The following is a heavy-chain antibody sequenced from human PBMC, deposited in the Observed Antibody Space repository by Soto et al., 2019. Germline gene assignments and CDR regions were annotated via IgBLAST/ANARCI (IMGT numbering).Heavy chain of an antibody. V-gene: IGHV1-46*03. J-gene: IGHJ4*02. D-gene: IGHD5-18*01. CDR2: INPSGGST. Sequence: QVQLVQSGAAVKKPGASVTVSCKASGYTFTSYYMHWVRQAPGQGLEWMGIINPSGGSTSYAQKFQGRATMTRDTSTSTMYMELSSLRSEDTAVYYCARGPKGSYGPIRTYYFDYWGQGTLVTVSS. CDR1: GYTFTSYY. CDR3: ARGPKGSYGPIRTYYFDY.